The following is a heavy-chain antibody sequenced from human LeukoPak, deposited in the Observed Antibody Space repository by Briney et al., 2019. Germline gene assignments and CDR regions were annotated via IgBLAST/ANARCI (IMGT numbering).Heavy chain of an antibody. CDR2: IYYSGST. Sequence: SETLSLTCTVSGGSVSSGTYYWGWIRQPPGRGLEGIGSIYYSGSTYYNPSLKSRVTISVDTSKNQFSLKLSSVTAADTAVYYCAALSRYNWNFDVWGQGTMLTISS. CDR1: GGSVSSGTYY. CDR3: AALSRYNWNFDV. J-gene: IGHJ3*01. V-gene: IGHV4-39*01. D-gene: IGHD1-20*01.